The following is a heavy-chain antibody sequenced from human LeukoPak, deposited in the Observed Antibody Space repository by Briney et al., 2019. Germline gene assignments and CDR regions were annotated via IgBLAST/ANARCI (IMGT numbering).Heavy chain of an antibody. D-gene: IGHD3-10*01. CDR3: ARHRITMARGRSQYYFDY. CDR2: IYPGDSDT. Sequence: GESLKISCKGSGYSFTSYWIGWVRQMPGKGLEWMGIIYPGDSDTRYSPSFQGQVTISADKSISTAYLQWSSLKASDTAMYYCARHRITMARGRSQYYFDYWGQGTLVTVSS. J-gene: IGHJ4*02. V-gene: IGHV5-51*01. CDR1: GYSFTSYW.